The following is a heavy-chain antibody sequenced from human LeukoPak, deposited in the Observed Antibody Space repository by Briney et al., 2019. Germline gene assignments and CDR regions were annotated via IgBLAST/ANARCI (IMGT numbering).Heavy chain of an antibody. CDR3: ARDPGTDGSSWYVLDN. CDR1: RFTFSRYG. D-gene: IGHD6-13*01. CDR2: IKQDGSEK. J-gene: IGHJ4*02. Sequence: PGGSLRLSCAASRFTFSRYGMSWVRQAPGKGLEWVANIKQDGSEKYYVDSVKGRFTISRDNAKNSLYLQMNSLRAEDTAVYYCARDPGTDGSSWYVLDNWGQGTLVTVSA. V-gene: IGHV3-7*01.